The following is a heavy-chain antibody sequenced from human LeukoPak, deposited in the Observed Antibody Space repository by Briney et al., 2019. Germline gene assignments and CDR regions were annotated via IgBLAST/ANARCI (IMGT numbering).Heavy chain of an antibody. D-gene: IGHD5-18*01. Sequence: PGGSLRLSCAASGFTFTSHAMTWVRQAPGKGLEWVSGISASGGNTSYADAVKGRFTISRDNSKNTLYLQMNSLRADDTALYYCAKGGFNYPGYWGQGTLVTVSS. J-gene: IGHJ4*02. CDR1: GFTFTSHA. V-gene: IGHV3-23*01. CDR2: ISASGGNT. CDR3: AKGGFNYPGY.